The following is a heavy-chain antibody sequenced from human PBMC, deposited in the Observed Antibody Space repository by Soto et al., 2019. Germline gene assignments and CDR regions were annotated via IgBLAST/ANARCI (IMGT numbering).Heavy chain of an antibody. CDR3: ARVDYVGSYYYYGMDV. Sequence: SVRVSSQASGRTFSSYALIWVRQAPAQGLEWMGGIIPIFGTANYAQKFQGRVTITADESTSTAYMELSSLRSEDTAVYYCARVDYVGSYYYYGMDVWGQGTTVTVSS. V-gene: IGHV1-69*01. CDR1: GRTFSSYA. D-gene: IGHD4-17*01. CDR2: IIPIFGTA. J-gene: IGHJ6*02.